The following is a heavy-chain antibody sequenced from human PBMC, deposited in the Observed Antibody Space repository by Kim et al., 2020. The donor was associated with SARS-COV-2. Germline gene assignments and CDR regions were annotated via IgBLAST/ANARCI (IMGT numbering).Heavy chain of an antibody. CDR2: INHSGST. V-gene: IGHV4-34*01. J-gene: IGHJ6*03. Sequence: SETLSLTCAVYGGSFSGYNWSWIRQPPGKGLEWIGEINHSGSTNYNPSLKSRVTISVDTSKNQFSLKLSSVTAADTAVYYRARVGRFLEWLLSNHYYYYMDVWGKGTTVTVSS. CDR1: GGSFSGYN. CDR3: ARVGRFLEWLLSNHYYYYMDV. D-gene: IGHD3-3*01.